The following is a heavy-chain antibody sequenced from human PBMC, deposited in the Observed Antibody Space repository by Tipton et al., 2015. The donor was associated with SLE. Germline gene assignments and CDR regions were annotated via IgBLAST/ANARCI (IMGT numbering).Heavy chain of an antibody. CDR2: IYYTGST. CDR3: ARGPLVAYYYGSGSYYNPPHYFDY. Sequence: TLSLTCTVSTDSITNYYWSWIRQPPGQGVEWIGYIYYTGSTKYNPSLKSRVTISIDTSKNQFSLKMTSMTAADTAVYYCARGPLVAYYYGSGSYYNPPHYFDYWGQGTLVTVSS. V-gene: IGHV4-59*01. CDR1: TDSITNYY. D-gene: IGHD3-10*01. J-gene: IGHJ4*02.